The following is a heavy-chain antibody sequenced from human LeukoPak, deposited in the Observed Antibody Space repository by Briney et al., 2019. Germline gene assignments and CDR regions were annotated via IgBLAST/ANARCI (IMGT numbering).Heavy chain of an antibody. D-gene: IGHD3-22*01. Sequence: GGSLRLSCAASGFTFSSYGMHWVRQAPGKGLEWVAFIRYDGSNKYYADSVKGRFTISRDNSKNTLYLQMNSLRAEDTAVYYCAKDAAEITMIVVVASDAFDIWGQGTMVTVSS. J-gene: IGHJ3*02. V-gene: IGHV3-30*02. CDR3: AKDAAEITMIVVVASDAFDI. CDR1: GFTFSSYG. CDR2: IRYDGSNK.